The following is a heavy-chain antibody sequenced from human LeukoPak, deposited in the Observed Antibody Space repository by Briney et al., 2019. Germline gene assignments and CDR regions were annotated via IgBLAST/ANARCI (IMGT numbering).Heavy chain of an antibody. CDR2: IHPSTGNS. CDR1: GYTFTNYA. D-gene: IGHD3-16*02. CDR3: ARAFQSLGGLSLPDY. Sequence: ASVKVSCKASGYTFTNYAMNWVRQAPGQGLEWMGWIHPSTGNSTYAQGFTGRFVFSLDTSVSTTYLQISSLEAEDTAAYFCARAFQSLGGLSLPDYWGQGTLVTVSS. V-gene: IGHV7-4-1*02. J-gene: IGHJ4*02.